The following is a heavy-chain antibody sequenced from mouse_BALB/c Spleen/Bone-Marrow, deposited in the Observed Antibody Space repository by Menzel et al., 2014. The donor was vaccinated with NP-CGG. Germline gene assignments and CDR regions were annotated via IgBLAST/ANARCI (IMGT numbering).Heavy chain of an antibody. Sequence: VKLVESGAELVRPGASVKLSCKASGYTFTSYWINWVKQRPGQGLEWIGNIYPSDSYTNYNQKSKDKATLTVDKSSSTAYMQLSSPTSEDSAVYYCTRSGGYYFDYWGQGTTLTVSS. V-gene: IGHV1-69*02. CDR2: IYPSDSYT. J-gene: IGHJ2*01. CDR3: TRSGGYYFDY. CDR1: GYTFTSYW.